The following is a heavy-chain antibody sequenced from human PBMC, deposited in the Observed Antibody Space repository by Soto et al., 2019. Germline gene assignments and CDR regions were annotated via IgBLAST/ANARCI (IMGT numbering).Heavy chain of an antibody. Sequence: QVQLVESGGGVVQPGRSLRLSCAASGFTFSSYGMHWVRQAPGKGLEWVAVISYDGSNKYYADSVKGRFTISRDNSKNTLYLQINSLRAEDTAVYYCAGLQLWYFDYWGQGTLVTVSS. CDR3: AGLQLWYFDY. J-gene: IGHJ4*02. V-gene: IGHV3-30*03. CDR2: ISYDGSNK. D-gene: IGHD5-18*01. CDR1: GFTFSSYG.